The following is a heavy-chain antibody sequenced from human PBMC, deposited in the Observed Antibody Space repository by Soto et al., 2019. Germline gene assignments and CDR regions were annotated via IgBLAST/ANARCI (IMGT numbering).Heavy chain of an antibody. CDR3: ARGTTVTTSLFYYYYYMDV. Sequence: SESLSLTCTVSGGSISSYYWSWIRQPPGKGLEWIGYIYYSGSTNYNPSLKSRVTISVDTSKNQFSLKLSSVTAADTAVYYCARGTTVTTSLFYYYYYMDVWGKGTTVTV. D-gene: IGHD4-17*01. CDR1: GGSISSYY. J-gene: IGHJ6*03. V-gene: IGHV4-59*01. CDR2: IYYSGST.